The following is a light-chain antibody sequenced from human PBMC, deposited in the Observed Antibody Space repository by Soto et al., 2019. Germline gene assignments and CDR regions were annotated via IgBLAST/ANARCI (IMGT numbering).Light chain of an antibody. CDR2: TNS. CDR3: AAWDDSLNGLV. J-gene: IGLJ1*01. CDR1: SSNIGSNT. V-gene: IGLV1-44*01. Sequence: QSVLTQPTSASGTTGQRVTISCSGSSSNIGSNTVKWYQHLPGTAPKLLIYTNSQRPSGVPDRFSGSKSGTSASLAISGLQSEDEADYYCAAWDDSLNGLVFGTGTKLTV.